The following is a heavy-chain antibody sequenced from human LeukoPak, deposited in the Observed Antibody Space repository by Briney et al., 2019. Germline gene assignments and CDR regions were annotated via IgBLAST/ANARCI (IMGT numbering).Heavy chain of an antibody. CDR3: ARENPPPYGDYGSPSWYFDL. Sequence: PSETLSLTCTVSGVSVSSGSYYWGWIRQPPGKGLEWIVYIYYSGSTNYNPSLKSRITISVDTAKNPYALKLSSVTAADTAVYYCARENPPPYGDYGSPSWYFDLWGRGTLVTVSS. CDR1: GVSVSSGSYY. J-gene: IGHJ2*01. CDR2: IYYSGST. V-gene: IGHV4-61*01. D-gene: IGHD4-17*01.